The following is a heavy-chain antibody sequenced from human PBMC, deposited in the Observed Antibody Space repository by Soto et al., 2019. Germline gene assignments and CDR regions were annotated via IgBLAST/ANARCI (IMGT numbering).Heavy chain of an antibody. J-gene: IGHJ6*02. Sequence: EVQLVESGGGLVQPGGSLRLSGEASGFTFVGYWMSWVRQAPGKGLEWVANIKQDGSEQFYVDSVKGRFTISRDNAKNSLYLQMNSLRAEDTAVYYCAREAVWGQGTTVTVSS. CDR3: AREAV. CDR1: GFTFVGYW. V-gene: IGHV3-7*05. CDR2: IKQDGSEQ.